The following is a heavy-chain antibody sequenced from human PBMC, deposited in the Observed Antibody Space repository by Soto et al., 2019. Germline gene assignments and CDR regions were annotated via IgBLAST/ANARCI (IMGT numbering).Heavy chain of an antibody. CDR1: VFTFSSSF. D-gene: IGHD6-19*01. V-gene: IGHV3-7*03. J-gene: IGHJ4*02. Sequence: GSLRLSCVASVFTFSSSFMGWVRQAPLKGLEWVANINQDGGGTYYVDSVQGRFTISRDNAKDSLFLQLNSLRGEDTAVYYCARYFRGSGRYFFEYWGQGTLVIVSS. CDR2: INQDGGGT. CDR3: ARYFRGSGRYFFEY.